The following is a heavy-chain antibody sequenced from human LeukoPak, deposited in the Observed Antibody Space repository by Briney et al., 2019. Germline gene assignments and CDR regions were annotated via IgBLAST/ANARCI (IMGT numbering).Heavy chain of an antibody. CDR1: GGSVTDYY. J-gene: IGHJ4*02. Sequence: SETLSLTCTASGGSVTDYYWSWIRQSPGKGLEWIGYIYYTGTSYNPSLKSRVTISADTSKNQFSLKLISVTAADTAVYYCASRKLGNDYWGQGTLVTVSS. CDR2: IYYTGT. CDR3: ASRKLGNDY. V-gene: IGHV4-59*02. D-gene: IGHD7-27*01.